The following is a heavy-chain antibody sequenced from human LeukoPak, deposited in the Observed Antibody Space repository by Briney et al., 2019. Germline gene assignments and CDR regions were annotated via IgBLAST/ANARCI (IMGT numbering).Heavy chain of an antibody. J-gene: IGHJ4*02. Sequence: GGSLRLSCVASGFTFSTHAMTWVRQAPGKGLEWVSVISGSGGSTDYADSVKGRFTISRDNSKNTVYLQLNSLRAEDTAVYYCVKVPYGSGSYSTLDYWGQGTLVTVSS. CDR3: VKVPYGSGSYSTLDY. CDR1: GFTFSTHA. D-gene: IGHD3-10*01. V-gene: IGHV3-23*01. CDR2: ISGSGGST.